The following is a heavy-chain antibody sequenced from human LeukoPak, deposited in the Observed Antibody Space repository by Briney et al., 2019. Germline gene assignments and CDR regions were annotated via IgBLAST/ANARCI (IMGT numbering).Heavy chain of an antibody. V-gene: IGHV3-21*01. CDR3: ARDLETAMVQRAGAFDI. Sequence: GGSLRLSCAASGFTFSSYSMNWVRQAPGKGLEWVSSISSSSSYIYYADSVKGRFTISRDNAENSLYLQMNSLRAEDTAVYYCARDLETAMVQRAGAFDIWGQGTMVTVSS. D-gene: IGHD5-18*01. CDR2: ISSSSSYI. CDR1: GFTFSSYS. J-gene: IGHJ3*02.